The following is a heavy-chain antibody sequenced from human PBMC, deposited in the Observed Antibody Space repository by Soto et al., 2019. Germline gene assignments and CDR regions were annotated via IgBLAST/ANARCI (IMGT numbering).Heavy chain of an antibody. CDR1: GLLFDDYA. CDR2: IDWNRATI. V-gene: IGHV3-9*01. J-gene: IGHJ4*02. D-gene: IGHD2-8*01. CDR3: VKDVGSRHYDFTNWDS. Sequence: GGSLRLSCVASGLLFDDYAIHWVRQRPGKGLEWVAGIDWNRATIGYGDSVKGRFTLSRDNARNSVLLEMSRLRNDDSALYYCVKDVGSRHYDFTNWDSWGQGTQSTVSS.